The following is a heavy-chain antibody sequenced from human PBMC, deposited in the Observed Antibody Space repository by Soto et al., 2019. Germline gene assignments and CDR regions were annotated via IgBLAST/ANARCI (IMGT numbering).Heavy chain of an antibody. Sequence: GGSLRLSCAASGFTFSSYAMHWVRQAPGKGLEWVAVISYDGSNKYYADSVKGRFTISRDNSKNTLYLQMNSLRAEDTAVYYCARGSRLLRNSLGMDVWGQGTTVTVSS. CDR1: GFTFSSYA. J-gene: IGHJ6*02. D-gene: IGHD5-12*01. CDR3: ARGSRLLRNSLGMDV. CDR2: ISYDGSNK. V-gene: IGHV3-30-3*01.